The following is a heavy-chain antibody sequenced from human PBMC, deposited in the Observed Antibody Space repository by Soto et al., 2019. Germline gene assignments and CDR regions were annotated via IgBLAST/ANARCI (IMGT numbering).Heavy chain of an antibody. CDR1: GGSFSGYY. CDR3: ARSKYYDSSGFTAGNYFDY. D-gene: IGHD3-22*01. V-gene: IGHV4-34*01. CDR2: INHSGST. J-gene: IGHJ4*02. Sequence: SETLSLTCAVYGGSFSGYYWSWIRQPPGKGLEWIGEINHSGSTNYNPSLKSRVTISVDTSKNQFSLKLSSVTAADTAVYYCARSKYYDSSGFTAGNYFDYWGQGTLVTVSS.